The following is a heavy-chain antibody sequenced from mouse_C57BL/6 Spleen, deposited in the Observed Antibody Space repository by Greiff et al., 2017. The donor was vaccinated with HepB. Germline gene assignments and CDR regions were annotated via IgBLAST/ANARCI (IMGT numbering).Heavy chain of an antibody. CDR2: IHPSDSDT. Sequence: QVQLKQPGAELVKPGASVKVSCKASGYTFTSYWMHWVKQRPGQGLEWIGRIHPSDSDTNYNQKFKGKATLTVDKSSSTAYMQLSSLTSEDSAVYYCAIDYGSSYVGAYWGQGTLVTVSA. CDR3: AIDYGSSYVGAY. D-gene: IGHD1-1*01. CDR1: GYTFTSYW. J-gene: IGHJ3*01. V-gene: IGHV1-74*01.